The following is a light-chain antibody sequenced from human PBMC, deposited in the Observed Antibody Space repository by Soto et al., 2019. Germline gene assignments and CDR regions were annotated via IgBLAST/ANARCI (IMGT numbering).Light chain of an antibody. Sequence: EIQITQSPSSLSGSVGEIVTITCRASQTISSWLAWYQQKPGKAPKLLIYKASTLKSGVPSRFSGSGSGTEFTLTISSLQPDDFATYYCQHYNSYSEACGQGNKGAI. CDR2: KAS. CDR3: QHYNSYSEA. V-gene: IGKV1-5*03. J-gene: IGKJ1*01. CDR1: QTISSW.